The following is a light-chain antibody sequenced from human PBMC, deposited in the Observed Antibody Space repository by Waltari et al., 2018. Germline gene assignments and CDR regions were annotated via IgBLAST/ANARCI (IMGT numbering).Light chain of an antibody. CDR3: QQYDDWPPRFT. Sequence: RVMTQSPATLSVSPGESAILSCRASQTVSRNLAWYQQKPGQAPRLLIYGASTRVTGTPARFSGRGSGTEFTLTISILQSEDLAVYYCQQYDDWPPRFTFGPGTKVDFK. V-gene: IGKV3-15*01. CDR2: GAS. CDR1: QTVSRN. J-gene: IGKJ3*01.